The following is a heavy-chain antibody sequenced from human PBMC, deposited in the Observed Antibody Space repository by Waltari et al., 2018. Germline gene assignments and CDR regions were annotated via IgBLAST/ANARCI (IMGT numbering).Heavy chain of an antibody. D-gene: IGHD2-21*01. CDR3: ARERHRLMEEGYLMALDP. CDR2: ISGNNGHT. Sequence: QVQLVQSGAEVKKPGASVKVSCKASGYTLSAYGISWVRQAPGQGLEWMGWISGNNGHTNQAQKFQGRLSMTEDTSATTVYMELTYLTSDDTAVYYWARERHRLMEEGYLMALDPWGQGTLVTVSS. V-gene: IGHV1-18*01. CDR1: GYTLSAYG. J-gene: IGHJ5*02.